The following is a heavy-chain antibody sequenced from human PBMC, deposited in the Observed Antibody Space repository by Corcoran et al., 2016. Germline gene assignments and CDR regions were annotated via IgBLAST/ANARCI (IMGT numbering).Heavy chain of an antibody. CDR2: IDWDDDK. CDR3: ARTAGELPDYYFDY. CDR1: GFSLSTSGMC. V-gene: IGHV2-70*01. Sequence: QVTLRESGPALVKPTQTLTLTCTFSGFSLSTSGMCVSWIRQPPGKALEWLALIDWDDDKYYSTSLKTRLTIAKDTSKNQVVLTMTNMDPVDTATYYCARTAGELPDYYFDYWGQGTPVTVSS. D-gene: IGHD1-26*01. J-gene: IGHJ4*02.